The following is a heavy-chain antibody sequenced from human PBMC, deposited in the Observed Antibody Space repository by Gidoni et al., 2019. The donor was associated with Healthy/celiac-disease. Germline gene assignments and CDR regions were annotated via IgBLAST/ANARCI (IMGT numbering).Heavy chain of an antibody. CDR3: ARTEVLLRFDMGLGVDYGMDV. Sequence: QVQLVQSGAEVKKPGSSVKVSCKASGGTFSSYAISWVRQAPGQGLEWMGGIIPIFGTANYAQKFQGRVTITADESTSTAYMELSSLRSEDTAVYYCARTEVLLRFDMGLGVDYGMDVWGQGTTVTVSS. J-gene: IGHJ6*02. V-gene: IGHV1-69*01. CDR2: IIPIFGTA. CDR1: GGTFSSYA. D-gene: IGHD2-21*02.